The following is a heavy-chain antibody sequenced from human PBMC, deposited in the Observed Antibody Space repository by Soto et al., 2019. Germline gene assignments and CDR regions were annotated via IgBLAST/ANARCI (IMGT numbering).Heavy chain of an antibody. Sequence: QVQLQESGPGLVKPSGTLSLTCAVSGASISTTYWWSWVRQPPGKGLEWIGEIHYSGTTNYNPSLKSRVTISLDKSTNQFSLNLNSVTAADTAMYYCTRALLKSLDYWGQGTLVTVSS. J-gene: IGHJ4*02. CDR2: IHYSGTT. V-gene: IGHV4-4*02. CDR3: TRALLKSLDY. CDR1: GASISTTYW.